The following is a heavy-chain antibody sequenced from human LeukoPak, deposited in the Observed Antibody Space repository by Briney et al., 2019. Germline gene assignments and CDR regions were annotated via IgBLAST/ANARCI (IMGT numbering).Heavy chain of an antibody. D-gene: IGHD3-22*01. CDR2: IYYSGST. V-gene: IGHV4-39*01. CDR3: ARPQQSGSSGYYTDAFDI. J-gene: IGHJ3*02. Sequence: SETLSLTCTVSGGSISSSSYYWGWIRQPPGKGLEWIGSIYYSGSTYYNPSLKSRVTISVDTSKNQFSLKLSSVTAADTAVYYCARPQQSGSSGYYTDAFDIWGQGTMVTVSS. CDR1: GGSISSSSYY.